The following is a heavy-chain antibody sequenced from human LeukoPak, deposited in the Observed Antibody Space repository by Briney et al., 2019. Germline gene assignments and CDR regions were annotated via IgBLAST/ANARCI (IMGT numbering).Heavy chain of an antibody. CDR1: GFTFSNYY. CDR2: ISGGGSSI. V-gene: IGHV3-74*01. Sequence: GGSLRLSCVASGFTFSNYYMHWVRQVPGKGPVWVSRISGGGSSILYADSVKGRFTISRDNVRNSLYLQMNSLRAEDTAVYYCARERLRGYNYGLDYWGQGTLVTVSS. CDR3: ARERLRGYNYGLDY. J-gene: IGHJ4*02. D-gene: IGHD5-18*01.